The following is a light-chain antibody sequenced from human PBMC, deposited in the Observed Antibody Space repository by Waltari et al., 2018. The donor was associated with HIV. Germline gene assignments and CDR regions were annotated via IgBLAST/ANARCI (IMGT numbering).Light chain of an antibody. J-gene: IGLJ3*02. CDR3: QSYDSSLTTWV. Sequence: QSVLTQPPSVSGAPGQRVTISCTGSTSNLGAGYNVHWYQQFPGTAPKPRISLNTSRPPGVPDRFSGSKSGTSASLAIAGLQAEDEADYYCQSYDSSLTTWVFGGGTKLTVL. CDR1: TSNLGAGYN. V-gene: IGLV1-40*01. CDR2: LNT.